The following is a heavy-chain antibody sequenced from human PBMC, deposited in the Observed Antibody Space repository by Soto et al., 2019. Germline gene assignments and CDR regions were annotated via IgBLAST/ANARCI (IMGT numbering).Heavy chain of an antibody. J-gene: IGHJ5*02. Sequence: QVQLQESGPGLVKPSETLSLTCTVSGGSISSYYWSWIRQPPGKGLEWIGYIYYSGSTNYNPSLKSRVTISVDTSKNQFSLKPSSVTAADTAVYYCARNNRRYYDFWSGYYGEGFDPWGQGTLVTVSS. D-gene: IGHD3-3*01. V-gene: IGHV4-59*08. CDR3: ARNNRRYYDFWSGYYGEGFDP. CDR1: GGSISSYY. CDR2: IYYSGST.